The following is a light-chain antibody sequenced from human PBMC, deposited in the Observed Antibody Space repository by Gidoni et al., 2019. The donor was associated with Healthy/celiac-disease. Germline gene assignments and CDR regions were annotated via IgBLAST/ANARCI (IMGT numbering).Light chain of an antibody. CDR2: DAS. J-gene: IGKJ5*01. CDR1: QDISNY. Sequence: IQTTQSPSSLSASVGDRVTITCQASQDISNYLNWYQQKPGKAPKLLIYDASSLETGVPSRFSGSGSGTDFTFTISSLQPEDIATYYCQQYDNLPITFGQGTRLEIK. CDR3: QQYDNLPIT. V-gene: IGKV1-33*01.